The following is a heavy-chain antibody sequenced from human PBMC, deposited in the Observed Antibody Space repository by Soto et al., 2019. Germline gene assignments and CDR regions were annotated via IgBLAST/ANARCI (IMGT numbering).Heavy chain of an antibody. J-gene: IGHJ3*01. CDR1: GFTFSSYG. CDR3: ARGGYYDILTGYYTTSP. V-gene: IGHV3-33*01. Sequence: LRLSCAASGFTFSSYGMHWVRQAPGKGLEWVAVIWYDGSNKYYADSVKGRFTISRDNSKNTLYLQMNSLRAEDTAVYYCARGGYYDILTGYYTTSPWGQGTMVTVSS. CDR2: IWYDGSNK. D-gene: IGHD3-9*01.